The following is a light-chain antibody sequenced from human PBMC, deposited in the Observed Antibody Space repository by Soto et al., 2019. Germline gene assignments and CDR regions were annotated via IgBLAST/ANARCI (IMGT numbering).Light chain of an antibody. Sequence: EIVMSQTPATLSVSPGAGVTLSCGASQSVRSNLAWYQQKPAHPPRLLIYGASTRATGIPARFSGSGSGTEFSLIIGSLQSEDFAVYYCQQYNNWHRTFGQGTKVDIK. V-gene: IGKV3-15*01. CDR1: QSVRSN. CDR2: GAS. J-gene: IGKJ1*01. CDR3: QQYNNWHRT.